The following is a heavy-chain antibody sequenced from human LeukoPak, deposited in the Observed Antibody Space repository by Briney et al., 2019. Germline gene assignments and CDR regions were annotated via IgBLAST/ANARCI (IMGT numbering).Heavy chain of an antibody. CDR3: AKGPSTWDS. CDR1: GFTFSSYA. Sequence: GGSLRLSCAASGFTFSSYAMSWVRQAPGKGLEWVSAITASGGSTYYADSMKGRFTISRDNSKNTLYLQMNSLRTEDTAVYYCAKGPSTWDSWGQGTLVTVSS. J-gene: IGHJ4*02. D-gene: IGHD2/OR15-2a*01. CDR2: ITASGGST. V-gene: IGHV3-23*01.